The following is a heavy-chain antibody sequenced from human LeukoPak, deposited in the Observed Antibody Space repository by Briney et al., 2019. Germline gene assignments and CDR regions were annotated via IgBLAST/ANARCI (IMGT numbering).Heavy chain of an antibody. CDR1: GGSISSGSYY. Sequence: SETLSLTCTVSGGSISSGSYYWSWIRQPAGKGLEWIGRIYTSGSTNYNPSLKSRVTISVDTSKNQFSLKLSSVTAADTAVYYCARHEAITGPRAFDIWGQGTMVTVSS. D-gene: IGHD1-20*01. CDR3: ARHEAITGPRAFDI. J-gene: IGHJ3*02. V-gene: IGHV4-61*02. CDR2: IYTSGST.